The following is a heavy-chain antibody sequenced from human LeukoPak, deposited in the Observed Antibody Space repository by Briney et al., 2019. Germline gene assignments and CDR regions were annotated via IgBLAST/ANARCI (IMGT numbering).Heavy chain of an antibody. CDR1: GFTFSSYA. Sequence: GGSLRLSCAASGFTFSSYAMSWVRQAPGKGLEWVSAISGSGGSTYYADSVKGRFTISRDNSKNTLYLQMNSLRAEDTAVYYCARCSGGSCYGLAFDYWGQGTLVTVSS. J-gene: IGHJ4*02. D-gene: IGHD2-15*01. V-gene: IGHV3-23*01. CDR2: ISGSGGST. CDR3: ARCSGGSCYGLAFDY.